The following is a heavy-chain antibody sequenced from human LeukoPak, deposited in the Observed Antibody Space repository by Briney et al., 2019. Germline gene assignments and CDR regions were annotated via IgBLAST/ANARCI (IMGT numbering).Heavy chain of an antibody. CDR2: FDPEDGET. CDR3: ATLSIAAPHDAFDI. Sequence: ASVKVSCKVSGFTLTELSMHWVRQAPGKGLEWMGGFDPEDGETIYAQKFQGRVTMTEDTSTDTAYMELSSLRSEDTAVYYCATLSIAAPHDAFDIWGQGTMVTVSS. CDR1: GFTLTELS. J-gene: IGHJ3*02. D-gene: IGHD6-6*01. V-gene: IGHV1-24*01.